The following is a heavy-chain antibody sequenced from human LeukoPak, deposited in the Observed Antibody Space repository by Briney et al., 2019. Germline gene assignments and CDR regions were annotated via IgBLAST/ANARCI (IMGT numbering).Heavy chain of an antibody. J-gene: IGHJ4*02. CDR3: ARRGCYGGNCYPCDY. CDR2: ISLRGADA. Sequence: GSLRLSCSASGFTFSSYAMSWVRQAPGKGLEWVSSISLRGADANYADSVKGRFTISRDDSKNALYLQMSSLRAEDTAVYFCARRGCYGGNCYPCDYWGQGTLVTVSS. D-gene: IGHD2-21*02. CDR1: GFTFSSYA. V-gene: IGHV3-23*01.